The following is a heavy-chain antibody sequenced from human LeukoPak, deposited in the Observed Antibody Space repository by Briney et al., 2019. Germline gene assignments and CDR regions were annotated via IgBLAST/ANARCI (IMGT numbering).Heavy chain of an antibody. CDR2: IRYDGSNK. D-gene: IGHD2-15*01. CDR1: GFTFSSYG. CDR3: AKDGVAATTTTRYNWFDP. J-gene: IGHJ5*02. Sequence: GGSLRLSCAASGFTFSSYGMHWVRQAPGKGLEWVAFIRYDGSNKYYADSVKGRFTISRDNSKNTLYLQMNSLRAEDTAVYYCAKDGVAATTTTRYNWFDPWGQGTLVTVSS. V-gene: IGHV3-30*02.